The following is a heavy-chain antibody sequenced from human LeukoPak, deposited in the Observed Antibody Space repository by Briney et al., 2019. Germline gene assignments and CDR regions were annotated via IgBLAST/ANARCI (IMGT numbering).Heavy chain of an antibody. CDR2: IYGGGRT. Sequence: GGSLRLSCAASGFTVSSNYMSWVRQAPGKGLKWVSVIYGGGRTYYADSVKGRFTISRDNSKNTLYLQMNSLRAEDTAVYYCAARNYGDYPYFDYWGLGTLVTVSS. CDR3: AARNYGDYPYFDY. J-gene: IGHJ4*02. CDR1: GFTVSSNY. V-gene: IGHV3-53*01. D-gene: IGHD4-17*01.